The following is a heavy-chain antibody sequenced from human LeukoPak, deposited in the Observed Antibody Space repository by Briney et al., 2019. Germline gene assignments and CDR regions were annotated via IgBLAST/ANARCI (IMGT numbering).Heavy chain of an antibody. D-gene: IGHD3-3*01. J-gene: IGHJ4*02. V-gene: IGHV1-69*13. CDR1: GGTFSNYA. CDR2: IIPIFGTA. Sequence: SVKVSCKASGGTFSNYAISWVRQAPGQGLEWMGGIIPIFGTANYAQKFQGRVTITADESTSTAYMELSSLRSDDTAVYYCARDQYYDFSPDYWGQGTLVTVSS. CDR3: ARDQYYDFSPDY.